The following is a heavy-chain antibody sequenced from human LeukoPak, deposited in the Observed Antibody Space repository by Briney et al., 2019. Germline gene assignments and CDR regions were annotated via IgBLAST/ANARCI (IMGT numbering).Heavy chain of an antibody. D-gene: IGHD6-19*01. CDR3: ARDTNLGSSGFYFDY. Sequence: SETLSLTCTVSRGSISSSSYYWGWIRQPPGKGLEWIASIYYSGSTYYNPSLKSRVTISVDTSKNQFSLKLSSVTAADTAVYYCARDTNLGSSGFYFDYWGQGTLVIVSS. CDR1: RGSISSSSYY. V-gene: IGHV4-39*07. J-gene: IGHJ4*02. CDR2: IYYSGST.